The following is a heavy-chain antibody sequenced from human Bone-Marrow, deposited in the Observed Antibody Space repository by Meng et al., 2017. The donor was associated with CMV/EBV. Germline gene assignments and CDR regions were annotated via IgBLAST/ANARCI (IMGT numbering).Heavy chain of an antibody. J-gene: IGHJ4*02. CDR1: GYTFTGYY. CDR3: ARALIRGVRIDY. Sequence: ASVKVSCKASGYTFTGYYMHWVRQAPGQGLEWMGWINPNSGGTNYAQKFQGRVTMTRHTSISTAYMELSRLRSDDTAVYFCARALIRGVRIDYWGQGTLVTVSS. CDR2: INPNSGGT. V-gene: IGHV1-2*02. D-gene: IGHD3-10*01.